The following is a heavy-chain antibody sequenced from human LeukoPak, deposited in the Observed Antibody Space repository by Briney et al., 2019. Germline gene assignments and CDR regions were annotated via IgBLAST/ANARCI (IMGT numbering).Heavy chain of an antibody. V-gene: IGHV3-30*02. CDR2: IRNDGSNE. CDR3: AKGFYDSSGYYTTFDY. D-gene: IGHD3-22*01. CDR1: GFTFSSYG. J-gene: IGHJ4*02. Sequence: GGSLRLPCAASGFTFSSYGMHWVRRAPGKGLEWVAFIRNDGSNEYFADSVKGRFTISRDNSKNTLYLQMNSLRAEDTAVYYCAKGFYDSSGYYTTFDYWGQGTLVTVSS.